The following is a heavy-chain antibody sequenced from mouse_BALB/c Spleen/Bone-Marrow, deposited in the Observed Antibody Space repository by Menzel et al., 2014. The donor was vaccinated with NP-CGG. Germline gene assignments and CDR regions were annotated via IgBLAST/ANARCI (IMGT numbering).Heavy chain of an antibody. J-gene: IGHJ1*01. D-gene: IGHD1-1*01. CDR1: GYSFTSYW. CDR2: IYPGNSDT. V-gene: IGHV1-5*01. Sequence: VQLKQSGTVLARPGASVKMSCKASGYSFTSYWMHWVKERPGQGLEWIGAIYPGNSDTSYNQKFKGKAKLTAVTSASTVHTGLRSLSNEGSVVYYSARGLRWCFDVWGAGTTLTVSS. CDR3: ARGLRWCFDV.